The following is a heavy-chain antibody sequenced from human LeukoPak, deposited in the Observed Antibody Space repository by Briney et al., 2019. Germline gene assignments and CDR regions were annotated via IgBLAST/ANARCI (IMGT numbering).Heavy chain of an antibody. J-gene: IGHJ3*02. V-gene: IGHV3-23*01. CDR2: ISGSGGST. CDR3: AKVSPVVVVITGAFDI. CDR1: GFTFSSYA. D-gene: IGHD3-22*01. Sequence: GGSLRLSCAASGFTFSSYAMSWVRQAPGKGLEWVSAISGSGGSTYYADSVKGRFTISRDNSKNTLYLQMNSLRAEDTAVYYRAKVSPVVVVITGAFDIWGQGTMVTVSS.